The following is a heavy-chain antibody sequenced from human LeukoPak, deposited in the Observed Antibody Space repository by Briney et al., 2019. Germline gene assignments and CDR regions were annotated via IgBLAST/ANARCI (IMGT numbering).Heavy chain of an antibody. CDR2: MNPNSGNT. V-gene: IGHV1-8*02. D-gene: IGHD2-2*01. CDR3: ARASCSSTSCYPFDY. CDR1: GYTFTSYG. Sequence: ASVKVSCKASGYTFTSYGISWVRQAPGQGLEWMGWMNPNSGNTGYAQKFQGRVTMTRNTSISTAYMELSSLRSEDTAVYYCARASCSSTSCYPFDYWGQGTLVTVSS. J-gene: IGHJ4*02.